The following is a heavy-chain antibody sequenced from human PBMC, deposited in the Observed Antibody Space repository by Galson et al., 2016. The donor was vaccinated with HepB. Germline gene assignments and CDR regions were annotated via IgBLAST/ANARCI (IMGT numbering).Heavy chain of an antibody. D-gene: IGHD2-21*02. Sequence: LRLSCAASGFTFSDSYMSWIRQAPGKGLEWVSVITGSRDTTYYADSVKGRFTISRDNSKNTLYLQMNSLRAEDTAIYYCVKGQHIVVVTSIHWGLGTQVTVSS. J-gene: IGHJ4*02. CDR3: VKGQHIVVVTSIH. CDR1: GFTFSDSY. CDR2: ITGSRDTT. V-gene: IGHV3-23*01.